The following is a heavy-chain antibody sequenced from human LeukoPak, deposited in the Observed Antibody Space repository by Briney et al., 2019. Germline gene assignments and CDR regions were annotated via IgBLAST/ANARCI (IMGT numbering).Heavy chain of an antibody. D-gene: IGHD2-15*01. J-gene: IGHJ5*02. Sequence: ASVKVSCKAAGYTFNGYYMFWVRQAPGQGLEWMGRINPNSGGTNYAQKFQGRVTMTRDTSISTAYMELSRLRSDDTAVYYCARGCCSGGSCYSVENWFDPWGQGTLVTVSS. CDR2: INPNSGGT. V-gene: IGHV1-2*06. CDR3: ARGCCSGGSCYSVENWFDP. CDR1: GYTFNGYY.